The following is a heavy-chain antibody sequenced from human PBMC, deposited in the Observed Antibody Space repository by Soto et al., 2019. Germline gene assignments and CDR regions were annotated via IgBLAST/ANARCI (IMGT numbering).Heavy chain of an antibody. CDR1: GGSFSSYT. CDR3: ARVLEGYYDSSGYYYAPLYYYYGMDV. Sequence: GPSVKVSCKASGGSFSSYTISWVRQAPGQGLEWMGRIIPILGIANYAQKFQGRVTITADKSTSTAYMELSSLRSEDTAVYYCARVLEGYYDSSGYYYAPLYYYYGMDVWGQGTTVTVS. CDR2: IIPILGIA. D-gene: IGHD3-22*01. J-gene: IGHJ6*02. V-gene: IGHV1-69*02.